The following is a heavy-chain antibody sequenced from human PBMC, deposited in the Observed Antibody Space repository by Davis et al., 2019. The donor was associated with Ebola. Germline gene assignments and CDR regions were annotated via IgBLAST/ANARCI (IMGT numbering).Heavy chain of an antibody. Sequence: PSETLSLTCTVSGGSISSSGHYWGWIRQPPGKGLEWIASIYYSGSTYYNPSLKSRFTISVDTSKNQISLKLSSVTAADTAVYYCVRHGASGRYNLRDSWFDPWGQGTLVTVSS. CDR1: GGSISSSGHY. D-gene: IGHD1-26*01. J-gene: IGHJ5*02. CDR3: VRHGASGRYNLRDSWFDP. CDR2: IYYSGST. V-gene: IGHV4-39*01.